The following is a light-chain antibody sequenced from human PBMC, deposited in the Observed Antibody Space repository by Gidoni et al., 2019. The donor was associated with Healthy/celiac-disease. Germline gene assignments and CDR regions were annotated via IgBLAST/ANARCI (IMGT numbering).Light chain of an antibody. J-gene: IGKJ1*01. CDR1: QSVSSSY. CDR3: QQYGSSPWT. CDR2: GAS. V-gene: IGKV3-20*01. Sequence: VLTQSPGTLSLSPGERATLSCRASQSVSSSYLAWYQQKPGQAPRLLIYGASSRATGIPDRFSGSGSGTDFTLTISRLEPEDFAVYYCQQYGSSPWTFGQGTKVEIK.